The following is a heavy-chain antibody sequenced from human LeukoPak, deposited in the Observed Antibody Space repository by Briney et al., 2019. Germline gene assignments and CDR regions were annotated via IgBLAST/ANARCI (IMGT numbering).Heavy chain of an antibody. CDR2: ISGSGGST. Sequence: GGSLRLSCAASGFTFSSYAMSWVRQAPGKGLEWVSAISGSGGSTYYADSVKGRFTISRDNSKNTLYLQMNSLRAEDTAVYYCAKGSIVVVVAATFADYWGQGTLVTVSS. D-gene: IGHD2-15*01. CDR1: GFTFSSYA. J-gene: IGHJ4*02. V-gene: IGHV3-23*01. CDR3: AKGSIVVVVAATFADY.